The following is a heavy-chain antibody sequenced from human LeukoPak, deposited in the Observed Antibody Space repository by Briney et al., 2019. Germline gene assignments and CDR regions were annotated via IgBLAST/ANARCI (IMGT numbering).Heavy chain of an antibody. CDR2: IFPSGGEI. J-gene: IGHJ4*02. V-gene: IGHV3-23*01. CDR1: GFTFSTFA. CDR3: ARVEHYDILTGYGY. Sequence: PGGSLRLSCAASGFTFSTFAMIWVRQPPGKGLEWVSSIFPSGGEIHYADSVRGRFTISRDNSKSTLSLQMNSLRAEDTAVYYCARVEHYDILTGYGYWGQGTLVTVSS. D-gene: IGHD3-9*01.